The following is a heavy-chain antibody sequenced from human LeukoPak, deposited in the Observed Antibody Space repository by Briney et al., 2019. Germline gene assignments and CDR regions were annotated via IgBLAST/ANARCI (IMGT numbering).Heavy chain of an antibody. D-gene: IGHD6-13*01. Sequence: PGGSLRLSCAASGFTFNNYAMSWVRQAPGKGLEWVSLIMSGGTTYYADSVKGRFTISRDKSKDTLHLQMNSLRAEDTAVYYCAKDLPYSGWAFEIWGLETMVTVSS. CDR1: GFTFNNYA. J-gene: IGHJ3*02. CDR2: IMSGGTT. CDR3: AKDLPYSGWAFEI. V-gene: IGHV3-23*01.